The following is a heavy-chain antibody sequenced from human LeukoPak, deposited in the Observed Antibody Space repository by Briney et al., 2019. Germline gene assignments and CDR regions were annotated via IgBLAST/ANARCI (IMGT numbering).Heavy chain of an antibody. J-gene: IGHJ5*02. V-gene: IGHV3-30*04. CDR1: GLTFSSYA. D-gene: IGHD2-2*02. Sequence: PGGSLRLSCAASGLTFSSYAMHWVRQAPGKGLEWVAVISFDGSNKYYADSVKGRFTISRDNSKNTLYLQMNSLRAEDTAVYYCAKDHCSSTSCYREFDPWGQGTLVTVSS. CDR3: AKDHCSSTSCYREFDP. CDR2: ISFDGSNK.